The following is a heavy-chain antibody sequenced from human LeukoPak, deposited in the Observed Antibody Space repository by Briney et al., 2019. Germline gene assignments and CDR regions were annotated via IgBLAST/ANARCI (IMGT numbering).Heavy chain of an antibody. J-gene: IGHJ5*02. V-gene: IGHV1-18*04. D-gene: IGHD6-6*01. Sequence: ASVKVSCKASGYTFATYGINWMRQAPGQGLEWMGWISAYNGNTKYAQKFQGRVTMTTETSTSTAYMELRSLRSDDTAVYYCARDVEAARPGWFDHWGQGTLVSVSS. CDR1: GYTFATYG. CDR2: ISAYNGNT. CDR3: ARDVEAARPGWFDH.